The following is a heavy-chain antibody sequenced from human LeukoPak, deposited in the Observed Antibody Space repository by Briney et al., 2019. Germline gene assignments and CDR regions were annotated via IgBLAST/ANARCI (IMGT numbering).Heavy chain of an antibody. CDR1: GFAFSPYA. D-gene: IGHD3-3*01. CDR3: ARDRMSGSFDY. V-gene: IGHV3-48*01. CDR2: ITGDSNTV. J-gene: IGHJ4*02. Sequence: GGSLRLSCAASGFAFSPYAMNWARQAPGKGLEWVSFITGDSNTVYYADSMKGRFTVSRDNAENSLYLQMNSLSAEDTAVYYCARDRMSGSFDYWGQGTLVTVSS.